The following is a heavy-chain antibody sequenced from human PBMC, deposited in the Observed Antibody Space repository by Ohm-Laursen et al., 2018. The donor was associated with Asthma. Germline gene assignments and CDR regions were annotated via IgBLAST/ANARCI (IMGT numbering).Heavy chain of an antibody. CDR1: GGSISSGDYY. J-gene: IGHJ4*02. Sequence: TLSLTCTVSGGSISSGDYYWSWIRQPPGKGLEWIGYIYYSGSTYYNPSLKSRVTISVDTSKNQFSLKLSSVTAADTAVYFCARANYYYASTGYYFFDYWGQGSLVTVSS. D-gene: IGHD3-22*01. V-gene: IGHV4-30-4*01. CDR3: ARANYYYASTGYYFFDY. CDR2: IYYSGST.